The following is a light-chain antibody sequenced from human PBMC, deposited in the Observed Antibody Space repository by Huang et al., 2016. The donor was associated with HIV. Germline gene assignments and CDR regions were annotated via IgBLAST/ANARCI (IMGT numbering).Light chain of an antibody. CDR2: GAS. CDR1: QSVSDN. V-gene: IGKV3-15*01. CDR3: QQYDNWLGT. J-gene: IGKJ1*01. Sequence: EIVMTQSPATLSVSPGERATLSCRASQSVSDNLAWYQQKPGQAPRLLIYGASTRATCIPARFSGSGSGTEFTLTISSLQSEDLSLYYCQQYDNWLGTFGQGTKVEIK.